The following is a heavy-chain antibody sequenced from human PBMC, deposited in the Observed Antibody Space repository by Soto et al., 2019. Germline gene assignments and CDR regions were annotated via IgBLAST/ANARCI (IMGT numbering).Heavy chain of an antibody. CDR3: ARASESGYPKNNWFDP. D-gene: IGHD5-12*01. CDR1: GYTFTSYA. J-gene: IGHJ5*02. Sequence: GASVKVSCKASGYTFTSYAMHWVRQAPGQRLEWMGWINAGNGNTKYSQKFQGRVTITRDTSASTAYMELSSLRSEDTAVYYCARASESGYPKNNWFDPWGQGTLVTVSS. V-gene: IGHV1-3*01. CDR2: INAGNGNT.